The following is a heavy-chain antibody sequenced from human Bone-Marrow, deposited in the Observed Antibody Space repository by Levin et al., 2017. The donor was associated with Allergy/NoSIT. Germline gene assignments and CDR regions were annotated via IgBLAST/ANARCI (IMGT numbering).Heavy chain of an antibody. Sequence: GGSLRLSCAASGFSVSNNYMNWVRQAPGQGLEWVSVIYSGGSTYYADFAKGRYTISRDISSNTVFLQVRDLRVEDTAVYYCASLHTTSHSWGQGTLVTVSS. CDR1: GFSVSNNY. V-gene: IGHV3-53*01. CDR3: ASLHTTSHS. CDR2: IYSGGST. D-gene: IGHD1-1*01. J-gene: IGHJ4*02.